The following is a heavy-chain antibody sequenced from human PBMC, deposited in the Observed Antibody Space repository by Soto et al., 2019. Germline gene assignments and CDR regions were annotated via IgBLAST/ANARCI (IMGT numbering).Heavy chain of an antibody. Sequence: SETLSLTCAVSGGSFTGNNWWTWVRQPPGQGLEWIGEIYRTGSTNYNPSLKSRVTMSVDTSKRQFSLKLSSLTATDTAVYYCASLYSTTSAGRWLADYWGQGTLVTVAS. CDR2: IYRTGST. J-gene: IGHJ4*02. CDR3: ASLYSTTSAGRWLADY. D-gene: IGHD6-6*01. CDR1: GGSFTGNNW. V-gene: IGHV4-4*02.